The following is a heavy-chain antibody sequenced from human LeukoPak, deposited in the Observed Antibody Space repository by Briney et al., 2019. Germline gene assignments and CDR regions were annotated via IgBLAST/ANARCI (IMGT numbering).Heavy chain of an antibody. J-gene: IGHJ4*02. CDR2: ISDDGSIT. V-gene: IGHV3-74*03. CDR1: GFTFSRDW. D-gene: IGHD3-22*01. Sequence: AGGSLRLSCAASGFTFSRDWMHWVRQAPGKGLVWVSRISDDGSITTYADSVQGRFTISRDNAKSTVFLQMNSLRAEDTAVYYCAKDSSYYDSSGPLDYWGQGTLVTVSS. CDR3: AKDSSYYDSSGPLDY.